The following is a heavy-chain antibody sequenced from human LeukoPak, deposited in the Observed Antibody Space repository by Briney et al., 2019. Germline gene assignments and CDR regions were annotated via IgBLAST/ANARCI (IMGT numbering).Heavy chain of an antibody. CDR3: ARRGVDYGDYPDYYYYMDV. D-gene: IGHD4-17*01. V-gene: IGHV4-59*08. J-gene: IGHJ6*03. Sequence: SSETLSLTCTVSGGSVSDYYWSWIRQSPGKGLEWIGYIYYTGSSSYNPSLRSRVTISADTSKNQFSLNLSSVTAADTAVYYCARRGVDYGDYPDYYYYMDVWGKGTTVTISS. CDR1: GGSVSDYY. CDR2: IYYTGSS.